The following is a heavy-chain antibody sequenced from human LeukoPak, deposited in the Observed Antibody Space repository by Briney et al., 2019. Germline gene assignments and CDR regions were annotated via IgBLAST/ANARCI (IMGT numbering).Heavy chain of an antibody. V-gene: IGHV3-23*01. D-gene: IGHD4-23*01. CDR3: AKDRLTLDAFDI. Sequence: GGSLRLSCAASGFAFTSYGMSWVRQAPGKGLEWVSGISDSGAYTYYADSVKGRFTISRDNSNNTVYVQMNSLRAEDTALYYCAKDRLTLDAFDIWGQGTMVTVSS. J-gene: IGHJ3*02. CDR1: GFAFTSYG. CDR2: ISDSGAYT.